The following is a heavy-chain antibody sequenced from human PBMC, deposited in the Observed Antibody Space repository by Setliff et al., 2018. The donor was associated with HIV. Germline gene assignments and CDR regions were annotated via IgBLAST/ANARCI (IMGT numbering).Heavy chain of an antibody. J-gene: IGHJ3*02. CDR2: IETSGGNI. Sequence: PSETLSLTCTVSGASISGYYWSWIRQAAGKGLEWIGRIETSGGNIDSNPSFKSRVTMSGDTPKNQFSLKLSSVTAADRAVYYCARDGVWSSGLDAFDIWGQGTMVTVTS. CDR3: ARDGVWSSGLDAFDI. CDR1: GASISGYY. V-gene: IGHV4-4*07. D-gene: IGHD3-22*01.